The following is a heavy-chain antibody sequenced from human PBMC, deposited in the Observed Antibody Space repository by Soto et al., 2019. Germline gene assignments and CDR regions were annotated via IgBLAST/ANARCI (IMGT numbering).Heavy chain of an antibody. CDR2: IYYSGST. V-gene: IGHV4-31*03. D-gene: IGHD4-4*01. CDR3: ARDYLVSWPKLQNWFDP. J-gene: IGHJ5*02. Sequence: SETLSLTCTVSGGSISSGGYYWSWIRQHPGKGLEWIGYIYYSGSTYYNPSLKSRVTISVDTSKNQFSLKLSSVTAEDTAVYYCARDYLVSWPKLQNWFDPWGQGTLVTVSS. CDR1: GGSISSGGYY.